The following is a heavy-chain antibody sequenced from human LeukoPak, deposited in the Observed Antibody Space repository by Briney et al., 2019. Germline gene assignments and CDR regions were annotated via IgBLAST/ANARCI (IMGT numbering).Heavy chain of an antibody. CDR2: IYHSGST. CDR1: GYSISSGYY. J-gene: IGHJ6*03. D-gene: IGHD5-12*01. CDR3: AREMYVDIVFRYYYYMDV. Sequence: SETLSLTCSVSGYSISSGYYWGCIRQPPGKGLEWIGSIYHSGSTYCNPSLKSRVSISVDTSKNQFSLRLSSVTAADTAVYYCAREMYVDIVFRYYYYMDVWGKGTTVTVSS. V-gene: IGHV4-38-2*02.